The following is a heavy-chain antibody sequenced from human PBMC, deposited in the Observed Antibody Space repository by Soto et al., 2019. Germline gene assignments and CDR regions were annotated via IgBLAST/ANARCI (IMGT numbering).Heavy chain of an antibody. CDR1: GYTFTSYD. Sequence: ASVKVSCKASGYTFTSYDINWVRQATGQGLEWMGWMNPNSGNTGYAQKFQGRVTMTRNTSISTAYMELSSLRSEDTAVYYCARKLRYSVFGGNGFDPWGQGTLVTVSS. CDR2: MNPNSGNT. J-gene: IGHJ5*02. D-gene: IGHD3-9*01. CDR3: ARKLRYSVFGGNGFDP. V-gene: IGHV1-8*01.